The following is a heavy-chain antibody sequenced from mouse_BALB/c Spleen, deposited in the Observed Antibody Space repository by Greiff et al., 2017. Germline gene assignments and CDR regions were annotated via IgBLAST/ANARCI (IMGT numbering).Heavy chain of an antibody. CDR2: ISSGGGST. D-gene: IGHD3-3*01. J-gene: IGHJ4*01. CDR1: GFAFSSYD. Sequence: EVKVVESGGGLVKPGGSLKLSCAASGFAFSSYDMSWVRQTPEKGLEWVAYISSGGGSTYYPDTVKGRVTFSRDNAKNTLYLQMSSLKSEDTAMYYCARHRARQGPYYYAMDYWGQGTSVTVSA. CDR3: ARHRARQGPYYYAMDY. V-gene: IGHV5-12-1*01.